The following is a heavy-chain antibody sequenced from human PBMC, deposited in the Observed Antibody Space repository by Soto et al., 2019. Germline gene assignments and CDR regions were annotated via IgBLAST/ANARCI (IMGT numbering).Heavy chain of an antibody. CDR3: ARESHRNDAFDI. V-gene: IGHV3-11*06. Sequence: QEQLEESGGGLVKPGGSLRLSCAGSGFLFTDYFMSWIRQSPGKGLEWVSYITSRNIFTNYADSVKGRFTISRDTAKNSLYLQMNNLRADDTAVYYCARESHRNDAFDIWGQGTMVTVSS. CDR1: GFLFTDYF. CDR2: ITSRNIFT. J-gene: IGHJ3*02.